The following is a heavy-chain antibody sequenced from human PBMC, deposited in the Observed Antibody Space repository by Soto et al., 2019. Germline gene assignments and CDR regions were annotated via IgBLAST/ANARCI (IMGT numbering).Heavy chain of an antibody. CDR2: INPSGGST. J-gene: IGHJ6*02. CDR1: GYTFTSYY. V-gene: IGHV1-46*01. Sequence: ASVKVSCKASGYTFTSYYMHWVRQAPGQGLEWMGIINPSGGSTSYAQKFQGRVTMTRDTSTSTVYMELSSLRSEDTAVYYCARGVTTDYYYYGMDVWGQGTTVTVSS. CDR3: ARGVTTDYYYYGMDV. D-gene: IGHD2-21*02.